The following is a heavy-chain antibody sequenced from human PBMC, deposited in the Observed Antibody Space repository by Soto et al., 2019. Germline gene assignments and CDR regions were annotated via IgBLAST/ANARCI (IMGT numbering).Heavy chain of an antibody. Sequence: QVQLVQSGAEVKKPGSSVKVSCKASGGSFIIFGISWVRQSPGQGLEWMGGFIPVFTTAKYAQKFRGRVSITADESTYTAYMEVSSLRSEDTAVYFCARDGVDVSRTTVRHGALDIRGQGTVVTVSS. J-gene: IGHJ3*02. CDR2: FIPVFTTA. CDR1: GGSFIIFG. D-gene: IGHD4-17*01. V-gene: IGHV1-69*01. CDR3: ARDGVDVSRTTVRHGALDI.